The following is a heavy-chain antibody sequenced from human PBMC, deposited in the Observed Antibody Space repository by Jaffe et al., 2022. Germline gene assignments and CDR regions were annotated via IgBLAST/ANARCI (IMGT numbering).Heavy chain of an antibody. Sequence: QLQLQESGPGLVKPSETLSLTCTVSGGSISSSSYYWGWIRQPPGKGLEWIGSIYYSGSTYYNPSLKSRVTISVDTSKNQFSLKLSSVTAADTAVYYCARRLSHHYYGSGSQGIDYWGQGTLVTVSS. J-gene: IGHJ4*02. CDR1: GGSISSSSYY. CDR3: ARRLSHHYYGSGSQGIDY. CDR2: IYYSGST. D-gene: IGHD3-10*01. V-gene: IGHV4-39*01.